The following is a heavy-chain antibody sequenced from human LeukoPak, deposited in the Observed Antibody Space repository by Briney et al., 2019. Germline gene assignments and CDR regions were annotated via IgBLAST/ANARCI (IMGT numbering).Heavy chain of an antibody. J-gene: IGHJ6*02. CDR2: ISSSSSTI. Sequence: PGGSLRLSCAASGFTFSSYSMTWVRQAPGKGLEWVSYISSSSSTIYYADSVKGRFTISRDNAKNSLYLQMNSLRAEDTAVYYCARVELVRGNYYYYGMDVWGQGTTVTVSS. V-gene: IGHV3-48*01. D-gene: IGHD6-6*01. CDR1: GFTFSSYS. CDR3: ARVELVRGNYYYYGMDV.